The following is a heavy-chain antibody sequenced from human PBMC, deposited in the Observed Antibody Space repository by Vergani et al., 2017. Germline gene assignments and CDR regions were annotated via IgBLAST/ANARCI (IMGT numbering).Heavy chain of an antibody. CDR1: GYTFTSYG. V-gene: IGHV1-18*01. D-gene: IGHD3-3*01. CDR3: ARDTYYDFWSGYYTGYYFDY. Sequence: QVQLVQSGAEVKKPGASVKVSCKASGYTFTSYGISWVRQAPGQGVEWMGWISAYNGNTNYAQKLQGRVTMTTDTSKSTSYMELRSLRSDDTAVYYCARDTYYDFWSGYYTGYYFDYWGQGTLVTVSS. J-gene: IGHJ4*02. CDR2: ISAYNGNT.